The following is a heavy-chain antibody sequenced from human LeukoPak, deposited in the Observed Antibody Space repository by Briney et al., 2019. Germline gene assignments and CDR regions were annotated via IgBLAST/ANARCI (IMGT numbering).Heavy chain of an antibody. J-gene: IGHJ4*02. Sequence: GGSLRLSCSASGFTFSTYAMHWVRQAPGKGLEYVAAISSNGGTTYYVDSVKGRFTVSRDNSKNMLYLQMTSLRAEDTAVYYRVKNTGYYDYWGQGALVTVSS. V-gene: IGHV3-64D*09. D-gene: IGHD1-1*01. CDR3: VKNTGYYDY. CDR2: ISSNGGTT. CDR1: GFTFSTYA.